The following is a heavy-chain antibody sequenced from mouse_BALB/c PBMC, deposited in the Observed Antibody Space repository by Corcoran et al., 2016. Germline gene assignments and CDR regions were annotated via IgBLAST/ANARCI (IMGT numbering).Heavy chain of an antibody. CDR2: IDPANGNT. J-gene: IGHJ1*01. Sequence: EVQLQQSGAELVKPGASVKLSCTASGVNIKDTYMHWVKQRPEQGLEGIGRIDPANGNTKYDPKFQGKATITADTSSNTAYLQLSSLTSEDTAVYYCARWYWYFDVWGAGTTVTVSS. CDR1: GVNIKDTY. V-gene: IGHV14-3*02. CDR3: ARWYWYFDV.